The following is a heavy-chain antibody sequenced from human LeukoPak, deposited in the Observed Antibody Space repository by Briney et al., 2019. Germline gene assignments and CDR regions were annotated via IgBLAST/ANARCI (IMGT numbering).Heavy chain of an antibody. J-gene: IGHJ4*02. CDR1: GFTFSYYW. CDR3: ARKGQFSSGWDPLNY. Sequence: GGSLRLSCAASGFTFSYYWMGWVRQAPGKGLEWVANIKQDGSEKYYVDSVKGRFTISRDNAKKTLYLQMNSLRAEDTAVYYCARKGQFSSGWDPLNYWGQGTLVTVSS. D-gene: IGHD6-19*01. CDR2: IKQDGSEK. V-gene: IGHV3-7*02.